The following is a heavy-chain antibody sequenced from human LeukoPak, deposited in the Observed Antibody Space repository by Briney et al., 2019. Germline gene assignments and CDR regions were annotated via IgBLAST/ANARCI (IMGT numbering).Heavy chain of an antibody. CDR2: ISSSSSYI. CDR1: GFTFSSYS. J-gene: IGHJ5*02. V-gene: IGHV3-21*01. Sequence: GGSLRLSCAASGFTFSSYSMNWVRQAPGKGLEWVSSISSSSSYIYYADSVKGRFTISRDNSKNTLYLQMNSLRAEDTAVYYCAKDVYGDTGNWFDPWGQGTLVTVSS. D-gene: IGHD4-17*01. CDR3: AKDVYGDTGNWFDP.